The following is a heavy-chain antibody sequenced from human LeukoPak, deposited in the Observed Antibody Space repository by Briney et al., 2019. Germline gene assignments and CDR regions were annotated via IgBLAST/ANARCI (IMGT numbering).Heavy chain of an antibody. CDR3: ARENSGSYRQFDY. CDR2: IYPRGST. CDR1: GGSISSYY. V-gene: IGHV4-4*07. Sequence: SETLSLTGTVSGGSISSYYWTWIRQPAGKGLEWIGRIYPRGSTNYNPSLKSRVTMSVDTSKNQFSLKLNSVTAADTAAYYCARENSGSYRQFDYWGQGTLVTVSS. D-gene: IGHD1-26*01. J-gene: IGHJ4*02.